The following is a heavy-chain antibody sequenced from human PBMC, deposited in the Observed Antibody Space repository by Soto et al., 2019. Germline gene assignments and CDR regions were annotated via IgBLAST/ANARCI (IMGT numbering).Heavy chain of an antibody. J-gene: IGHJ3*02. Sequence: GGSLRLSCAASGFTFSSYAMSWVRQAPGKGLEWVSAISGSGGSTYYADSVKGRFTISRDNSKNTLYLQMNSLRAEDTAVYYCAKDITMIVVVKSGAFDIWGQGTMVTVSS. V-gene: IGHV3-23*01. CDR2: ISGSGGST. D-gene: IGHD3-22*01. CDR3: AKDITMIVVVKSGAFDI. CDR1: GFTFSSYA.